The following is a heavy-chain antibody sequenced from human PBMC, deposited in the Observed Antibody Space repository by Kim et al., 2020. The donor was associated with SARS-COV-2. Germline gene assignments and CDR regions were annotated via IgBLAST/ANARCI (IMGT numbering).Heavy chain of an antibody. CDR1: GGSISSSSYY. D-gene: IGHD3-22*01. CDR2: IYYSGST. V-gene: IGHV4-39*01. Sequence: SETLSLTCTVSGGSISSSSYYWGWIRQPPGKGLEWIGSIYYSGSTYYNPSLKSRVTISVDTSKNQFSLKLSSVTAADTAVYYCARHGDYDSSGYNYYFDYWGQGTLVTVSS. CDR3: ARHGDYDSSGYNYYFDY. J-gene: IGHJ4*02.